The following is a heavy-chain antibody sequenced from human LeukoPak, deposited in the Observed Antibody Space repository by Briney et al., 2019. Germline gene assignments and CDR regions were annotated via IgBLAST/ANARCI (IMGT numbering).Heavy chain of an antibody. CDR1: GFTFSAHW. D-gene: IGHD6-19*01. J-gene: IGHJ4*02. Sequence: GGSLRLSCAASGFTFSAHWMHWVRQAPGIGLVWVSRINSDGTGTAYADSVKGRFTISRDNAKNTLYLQMNSLRAEDTAVYYCARDPPGSSGTQYWGQGTLVTVSS. CDR2: INSDGTGT. CDR3: ARDPPGSSGTQY. V-gene: IGHV3-74*01.